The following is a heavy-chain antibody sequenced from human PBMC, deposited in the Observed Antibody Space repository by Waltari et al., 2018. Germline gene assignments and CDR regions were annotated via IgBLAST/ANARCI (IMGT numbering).Heavy chain of an antibody. V-gene: IGHV4-38-2*02. CDR2: FFHGGNT. CDR3: ARAGSTYGSGNYFNA. J-gene: IGHJ4*02. CDR1: GYSINSGFY. D-gene: IGHD3-10*01. Sequence: QVQLQESGPRLVKPSETLSLTCNVSGYSINSGFYWGWVRQSPGKGLQWVGTFFHGGNTHYNPSLKSRVSMSVDTSNNQFSLRLTAVTAADTAVYYCARAGSTYGSGNYFNAWGPGTLVTVSS.